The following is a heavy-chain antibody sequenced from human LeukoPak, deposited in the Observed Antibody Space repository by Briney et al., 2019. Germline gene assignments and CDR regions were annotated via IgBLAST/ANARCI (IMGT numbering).Heavy chain of an antibody. CDR3: AKGPSDTTLATAFDY. CDR1: GFMFGSYG. D-gene: IGHD5-18*01. CDR2: IWYGGSNK. V-gene: IGHV3-33*06. J-gene: IGHJ4*02. Sequence: PGRSLRLSCAASGFMFGSYGMYWVRQAPGKGLEWVAVIWYGGSNKYYTDSVRGRFTISRDNSKNTLYLQMNSLRVEDTAVYYCAKGPSDTTLATAFDYWGQGTLVTVSS.